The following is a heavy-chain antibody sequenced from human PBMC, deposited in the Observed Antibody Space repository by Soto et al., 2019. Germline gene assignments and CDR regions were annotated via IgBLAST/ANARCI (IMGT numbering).Heavy chain of an antibody. V-gene: IGHV1-69*02. Sequence: QVQLVQSGAEVKKPGSSVKVSCKASGGTFSSYTISWVRQAPGQGLEWMGRIIPILGIANYAQKFQGRVRITPEKPPSTAYRGRGGVGSGDTAVYYWAGSGYDYGGGGLLAYYMDVWGKGTTVTVSS. CDR3: AGSGYDYGGGGLLAYYMDV. CDR2: IIPILGIA. D-gene: IGHD5-12*01. J-gene: IGHJ6*03. CDR1: GGTFSSYT.